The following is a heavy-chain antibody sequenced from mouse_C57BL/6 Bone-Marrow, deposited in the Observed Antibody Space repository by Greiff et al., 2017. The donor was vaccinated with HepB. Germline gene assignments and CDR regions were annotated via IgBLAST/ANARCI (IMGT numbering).Heavy chain of an antibody. CDR2: ISYDGSN. Sequence: EVKLVESGPGLVKPSQSLSLTCSVTGYSITSGYYWNWIRQFPGNKLEWMGYISYDGSNNYNPSLKNRISITRDTSKNQFFLKLNSVTTEDTATYYCARDGWYFDVWGTGTTVTVSS. J-gene: IGHJ1*03. CDR3: ARDGWYFDV. V-gene: IGHV3-6*01. CDR1: GYSITSGYY.